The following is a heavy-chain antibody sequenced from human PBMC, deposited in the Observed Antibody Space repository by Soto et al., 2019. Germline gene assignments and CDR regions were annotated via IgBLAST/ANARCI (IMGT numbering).Heavy chain of an antibody. V-gene: IGHV4-30-4*01. CDR1: GGSISSIDYF. CDR2: IYHTGTT. CDR3: TRVMAAMQNWLDP. Sequence: QVQLQESGPGLVKPSQTLSLTCSVSGGSISSIDYFWSWIRQPPGKGLEWIGFIYHTGTTYYNPSLRSRVTISIDPSRSQFSMRLNSVTAADTAVYYCTRVMAAMQNWLDPWGQGTLVTVS. D-gene: IGHD2-2*01. J-gene: IGHJ5*02.